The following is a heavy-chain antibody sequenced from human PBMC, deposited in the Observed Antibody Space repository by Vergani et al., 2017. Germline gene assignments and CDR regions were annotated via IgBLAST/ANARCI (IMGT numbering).Heavy chain of an antibody. J-gene: IGHJ6*03. V-gene: IGHV3-30-3*01. CDR2: ISYDGSNK. D-gene: IGHD1-26*01. Sequence: QVQLVESGGGVVQPGRSLRLSCAASGFTFSSYAMHWVRQAPGKGLEWVAVISYDGSNKYYADSVKGRFTISRDNSKNTLYLQMNSLRAEDTAVYYCARDLGFQRPQQVPNPYYYYYMDVWGKGP. CDR1: GFTFSSYA. CDR3: ARDLGFQRPQQVPNPYYYYYMDV.